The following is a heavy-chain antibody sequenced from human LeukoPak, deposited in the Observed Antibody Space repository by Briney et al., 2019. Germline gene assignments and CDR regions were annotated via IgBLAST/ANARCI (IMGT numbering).Heavy chain of an antibody. J-gene: IGHJ3*02. V-gene: IGHV1-2*06. Sequence: ASVKVSCKASGYTFTGYYMHWVRQAPGQGLEWMGRINPNSGGTNYAQKFQGRVTMTRDTSISTAYMELSRLRSDDPAVYYCARVDSGGAFDIWGQGTMVTVSS. CDR1: GYTFTGYY. D-gene: IGHD6-25*01. CDR3: ARVDSGGAFDI. CDR2: INPNSGGT.